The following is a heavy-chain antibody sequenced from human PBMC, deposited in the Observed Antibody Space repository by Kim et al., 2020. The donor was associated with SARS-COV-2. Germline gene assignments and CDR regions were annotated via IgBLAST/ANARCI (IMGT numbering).Heavy chain of an antibody. CDR1: GFTFSSYA. V-gene: IGHV3-23*01. Sequence: GGSLRLSCAASGFTFSSYAMSWVRQAPGKGLEWVSAISGSGGSTYYADSVKGRFTISRDNSKNTLYLQMNSLRAEATAVYYCAKDTSQYSGYGGGRFDYWGQGTLVTVSS. J-gene: IGHJ4*02. D-gene: IGHD5-12*01. CDR3: AKDTSQYSGYGGGRFDY. CDR2: ISGSGGST.